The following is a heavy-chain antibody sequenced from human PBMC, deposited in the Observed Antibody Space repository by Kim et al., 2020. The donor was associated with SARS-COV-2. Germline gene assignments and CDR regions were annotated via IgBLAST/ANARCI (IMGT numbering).Heavy chain of an antibody. D-gene: IGHD3-22*01. Sequence: KSRVTISVDTSKNQFSLKLSSVTAADTAVYYCAKYSSGYLPSYYYYGMDVWGQGTTVTVSS. CDR3: AKYSSGYLPSYYYYGMDV. V-gene: IGHV4-34*01. J-gene: IGHJ6*02.